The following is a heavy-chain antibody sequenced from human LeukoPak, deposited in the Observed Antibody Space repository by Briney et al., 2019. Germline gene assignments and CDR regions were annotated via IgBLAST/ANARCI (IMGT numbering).Heavy chain of an antibody. D-gene: IGHD3-22*01. CDR1: GGFISSGGYY. CDR3: ARTDARGYFVDY. Sequence: SETLSLTCTVSGGFISSGGYYWRWIRQHPGKGLEWIGYIYYSGSTYYNPSLKSRVTISVDTSKNQFSLKLSSVTAADTAVFYCARTDARGYFVDYWGQGTLVTVSS. V-gene: IGHV4-31*03. CDR2: IYYSGST. J-gene: IGHJ4*02.